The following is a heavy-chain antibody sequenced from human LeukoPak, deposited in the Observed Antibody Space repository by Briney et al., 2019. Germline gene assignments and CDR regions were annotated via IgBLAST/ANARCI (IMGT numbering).Heavy chain of an antibody. Sequence: GGSLRLSCAASGFTVSSNYMSWVHQAPGKGLEWVSVIYSGCSTYYADSVKGRFTISRDNSKNTQSLQMNSLRAEDTAVYYCAKDYNALWSGSYYYMDVWGKGTTVTVSS. J-gene: IGHJ6*03. CDR3: AKDYNALWSGSYYYMDV. CDR1: GFTVSSNY. V-gene: IGHV3-53*05. D-gene: IGHD3-3*01. CDR2: IYSGCST.